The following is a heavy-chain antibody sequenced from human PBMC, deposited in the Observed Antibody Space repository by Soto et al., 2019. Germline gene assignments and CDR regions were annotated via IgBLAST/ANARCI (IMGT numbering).Heavy chain of an antibody. D-gene: IGHD4-17*01. CDR1: GGSISSSGYY. V-gene: IGHV4-39*01. J-gene: IGHJ4*02. CDR3: ARLFSVYGDYGRLFDF. CDR2: IYYSGST. Sequence: NPSETLSLTCTVSGGSISSSGYYWGWIRQPPGKGLEWIGTIYYSGSTYYNPSLKSRVTISVDTSKNQFSLKLSSVTAADTAVYYCARLFSVYGDYGRLFDFWGQGSLDTGSS.